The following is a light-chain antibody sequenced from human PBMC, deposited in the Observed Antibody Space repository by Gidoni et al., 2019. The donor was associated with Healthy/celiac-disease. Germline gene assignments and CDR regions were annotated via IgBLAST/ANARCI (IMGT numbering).Light chain of an antibody. J-gene: IGKJ4*01. V-gene: IGKV3-15*01. Sequence: EIVMTQSPATLSVSPGERATLYCRASQSVSSNLAGYQHKPGQAPRLLIYGAYTRATGIPARFSGSGSGTEFTLTISSLQSEDFAVYYCQQYNNWTPLTFGGGTKVEIK. CDR2: GAY. CDR1: QSVSSN. CDR3: QQYNNWTPLT.